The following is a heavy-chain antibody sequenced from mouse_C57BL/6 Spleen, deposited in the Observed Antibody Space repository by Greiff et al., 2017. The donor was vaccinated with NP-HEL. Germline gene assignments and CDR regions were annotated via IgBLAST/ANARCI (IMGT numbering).Heavy chain of an antibody. CDR1: GYTFTSYW. Sequence: QVQLQQPGTELVKPGASVKLSCKASGYTFTSYWMHWVKQRPGQGLEWIGNINPSNGGTNYNEKFKSKATLTLDKSSSTAYMQLSSLTSEDSAVYYCARLGKLGRDYFDYWGQGTTLTVSS. CDR2: INPSNGGT. J-gene: IGHJ2*01. V-gene: IGHV1-53*01. CDR3: ARLGKLGRDYFDY. D-gene: IGHD4-1*01.